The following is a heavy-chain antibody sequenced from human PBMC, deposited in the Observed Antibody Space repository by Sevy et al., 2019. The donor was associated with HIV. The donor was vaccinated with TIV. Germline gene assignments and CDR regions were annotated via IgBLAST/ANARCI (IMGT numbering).Heavy chain of an antibody. V-gene: IGHV3-23*01. J-gene: IGHJ4*02. CDR3: ASTYFDYIWGSFRPDY. CDR2: ISGSGGST. Sequence: EGSLRLSCAASGFTFSNYAMSWVRQAPGKGLEWVSGISGSGGSTYYADSVKGRFTVSRDNSKNTLFLQMSSLRAEDTAVYYCASTYFDYIWGSFRPDYWGQGTLVTVSS. D-gene: IGHD3-16*02. CDR1: GFTFSNYA.